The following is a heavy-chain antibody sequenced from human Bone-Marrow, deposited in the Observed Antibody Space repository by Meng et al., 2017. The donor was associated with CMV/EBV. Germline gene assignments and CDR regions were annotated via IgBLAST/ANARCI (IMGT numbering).Heavy chain of an antibody. CDR3: ARLRSVGVGWFHTRRPSAFDP. V-gene: IGHV1-2*02. Sequence: ASVKVSCKASGYTFTGYYMHWVRQAPGQGLEWMGWINPNSGGTNYAQKFQGRVTMTRDTSISTAYMELSRLRSDDTAVYYCARLRSVGVGWFHTRRPSAFDPWGQGTLVPVSS. CDR2: INPNSGGT. J-gene: IGHJ5*02. CDR1: GYTFTGYY. D-gene: IGHD3-3*01.